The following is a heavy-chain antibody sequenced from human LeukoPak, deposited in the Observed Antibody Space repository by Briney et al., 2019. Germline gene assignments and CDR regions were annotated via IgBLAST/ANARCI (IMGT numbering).Heavy chain of an antibody. J-gene: IGHJ6*03. CDR2: IIPIFGTT. D-gene: IGHD3-10*01. V-gene: IGHV1-69*06. CDR3: ARSRFPYYRLSRTDYYYMDV. CDR1: GYTFTGYY. Sequence: SVKVSCKASGYTFTGYYMHWVRQAPGQGLEWMGGIIPIFGTTNYAQKFQGRVSITADKSTSTTYMQLSSLRSEDTAVYYCARSRFPYYRLSRTDYYYMDVWAKGTTVTVSS.